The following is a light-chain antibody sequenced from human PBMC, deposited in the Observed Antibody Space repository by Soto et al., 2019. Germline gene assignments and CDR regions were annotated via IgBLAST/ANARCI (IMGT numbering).Light chain of an antibody. CDR1: QSVSSY. V-gene: IGKV3-11*01. CDR2: DAS. CDR3: QQRSNWRYT. Sequence: ELVLTQSPATLSLSPGARATLSCRASQSVSSYLVWYQQKPGQAPRLLIYDASNRATGIPARFSGSGSGTDCTLTISSLEPEDFAVYYCQQRSNWRYTFGQGTKLEIK. J-gene: IGKJ2*01.